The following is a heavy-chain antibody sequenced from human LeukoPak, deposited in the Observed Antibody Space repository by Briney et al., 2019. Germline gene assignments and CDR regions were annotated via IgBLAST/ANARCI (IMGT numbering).Heavy chain of an antibody. CDR2: INHSGST. CDR3: ATARGSRYYYYGMDV. V-gene: IGHV4-34*01. J-gene: IGHJ6*02. CDR1: GGSFSGYY. Sequence: PSETLSLTCAVYGGSFSGYYWSWIRQPPGKGLEWIGEINHSGSTNYNPSLKSRVTISVDTSKNQFSLKLSSVTAADTAVYYCATARGSRYYYYGMDVWGQGTTVTVSS.